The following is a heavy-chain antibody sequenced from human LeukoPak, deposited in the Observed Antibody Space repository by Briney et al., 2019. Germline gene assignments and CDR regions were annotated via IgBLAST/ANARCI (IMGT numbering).Heavy chain of an antibody. CDR1: GYTFTGYY. D-gene: IGHD2-2*01. V-gene: IGHV1-2*04. J-gene: IGHJ4*02. Sequence: ASVKVSCKASGYTFTGYYMHSVRQAPGQGLEWMGWINPNSGGTNYAQKFQGWVTMTRDTSISTAYMELSRLRSDDTAVYYCARVAARYCSSTSCYGPFDYWGQGTLVTVSS. CDR3: ARVAARYCSSTSCYGPFDY. CDR2: INPNSGGT.